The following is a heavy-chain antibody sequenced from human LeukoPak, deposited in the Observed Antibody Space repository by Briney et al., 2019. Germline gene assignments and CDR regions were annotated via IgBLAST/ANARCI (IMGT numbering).Heavy chain of an antibody. CDR3: AGLKPAGAGRGYFDY. D-gene: IGHD3-10*01. Sequence: SETLSLICTVSGGSISSSTYYWGWIRQSPGKGLEWIGSVHYSGGSYYNPSLKSRVTISLNTSKNQFSLKLSSVTAADTAVYYGAGLKPAGAGRGYFDYGGQGTRVTVPS. CDR1: GGSISSSTYY. V-gene: IGHV4-39*07. J-gene: IGHJ4*02. CDR2: VHYSGGS.